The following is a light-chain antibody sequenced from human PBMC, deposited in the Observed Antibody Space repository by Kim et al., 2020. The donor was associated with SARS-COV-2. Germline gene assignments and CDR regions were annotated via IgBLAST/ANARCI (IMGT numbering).Light chain of an antibody. Sequence: DIQMTQSPSTLSASVGDRVTITCRASQSSSSWLAWYQQKPGKAPKLLIYKASSLESGVPSRFSGSGSGTEFTLTISSLQPDDFATYYCQQYISYPRTFGQGTRLDIK. CDR3: QQYISYPRT. J-gene: IGKJ5*01. CDR2: KAS. V-gene: IGKV1-5*03. CDR1: QSSSSW.